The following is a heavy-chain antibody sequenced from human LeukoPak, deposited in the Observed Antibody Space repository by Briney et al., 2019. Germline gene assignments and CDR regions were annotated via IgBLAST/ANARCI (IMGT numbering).Heavy chain of an antibody. D-gene: IGHD3-22*01. CDR2: IYYSGST. CDR1: GGSISSSSYY. V-gene: IGHV4-39*01. J-gene: IGHJ4*02. CDR3: ARLTYYHEYYFDY. Sequence: SETLSLTCTVSGGSISSSSYYWGWIRQPPGKGLEWIGSIYYSGSTYYNPSLKSRVTISVDTSKNQFSLKLSSVTAADTAVYYCARLTYYHEYYFDYWGQGTLVTVSS.